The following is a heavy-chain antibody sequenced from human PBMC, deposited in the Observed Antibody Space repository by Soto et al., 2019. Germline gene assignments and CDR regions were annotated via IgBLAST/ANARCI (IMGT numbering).Heavy chain of an antibody. Sequence: QAGGSLRLSCAASGFTFSSSEMYWVRQAPGKGLEWISYIHPGGQTIFYAESVKGRFTISRGNSKNTLYLQMNSLRAEDTAVYYCARDLHYYDSSGYYPPDDWFAPWGQGTLVIGSS. V-gene: IGHV3-48*03. CDR1: GFTFSSSE. CDR3: ARDLHYYDSSGYYPPDDWFAP. J-gene: IGHJ5*02. CDR2: IHPGGQTI. D-gene: IGHD3-22*01.